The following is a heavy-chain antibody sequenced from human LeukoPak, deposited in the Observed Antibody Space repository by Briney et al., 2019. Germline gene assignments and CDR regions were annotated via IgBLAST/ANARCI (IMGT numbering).Heavy chain of an antibody. CDR3: ARELTYSDY. CDR1: RFTFSSYA. CDR2: ISRSSNYI. J-gene: IGHJ4*02. D-gene: IGHD3-9*01. Sequence: GGSLGLSCAASRFTFSSYAMNWVRQAPGKGLEWASSISRSSNYIYYADSVKGRFTISRDNAENSLYLQMNSLRAEDTAVYYCARELTYSDYWGQGTLVTVSS. V-gene: IGHV3-21*01.